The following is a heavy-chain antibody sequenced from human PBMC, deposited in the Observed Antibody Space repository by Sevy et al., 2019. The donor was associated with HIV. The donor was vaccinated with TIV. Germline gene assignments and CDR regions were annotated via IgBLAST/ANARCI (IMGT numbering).Heavy chain of an antibody. V-gene: IGHV3-48*02. CDR3: ARTKGHYSSSWYYFDY. CDR2: ISSSSSTI. CDR1: GFTFSSYS. D-gene: IGHD6-13*01. J-gene: IGHJ4*02. Sequence: GGSLRLSCAASGFTFSSYSMNWVRQAPGKGLEWVSYISSSSSTIYYADSVKGRFTISRDNAKNSLYLQMNSLRDEDTAVYYCARTKGHYSSSWYYFDYWGQGTLVTVSS.